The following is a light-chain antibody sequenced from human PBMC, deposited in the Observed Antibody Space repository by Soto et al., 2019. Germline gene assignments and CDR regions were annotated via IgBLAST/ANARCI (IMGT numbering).Light chain of an antibody. CDR3: SSYTDSSFVI. V-gene: IGLV2-14*03. J-gene: IGLJ2*01. CDR2: DVS. Sequence: QSVLTQPASVSGSPGQSITISCTGTSRDIGDYKYVSWYKQHPGKAPKLMIYDVSNRPSGVSNRFSGSKSGNTASLTISGLQAEDEADYYCSSYTDSSFVIFGGGTKLTVL. CDR1: SRDIGDYKY.